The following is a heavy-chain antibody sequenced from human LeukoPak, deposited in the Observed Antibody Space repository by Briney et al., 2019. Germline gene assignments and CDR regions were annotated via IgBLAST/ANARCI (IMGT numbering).Heavy chain of an antibody. V-gene: IGHV3-23*01. CDR1: GFTFSSYA. J-gene: IGHJ5*02. CDR2: ISGSGGGS. Sequence: GGSVRLSCAASGFTFSSYAMSWVRQAPGKGLEWFSAISGSGGGSYHADSVKGRFTISRNNSKNTLYLQMNSLRAEDTAVYYCAKDEYCSSTSCYLNWFDPWGQGTLVTVSS. D-gene: IGHD2-2*01. CDR3: AKDEYCSSTSCYLNWFDP.